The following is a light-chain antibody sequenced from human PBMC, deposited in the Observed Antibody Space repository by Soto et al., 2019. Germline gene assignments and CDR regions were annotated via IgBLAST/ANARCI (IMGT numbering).Light chain of an antibody. CDR3: QQYNNWPKT. CDR2: GAS. J-gene: IGKJ1*01. Sequence: EIVLTKSPASLSLSPGERATLSYRASQSVSYYLAWYQQKPGQAPRLLIYGASTRATGIPARFSGSGSGTEFTLTISSLQSEDFAVYDCQQYNNWPKTFGQGTKVDIK. CDR1: QSVSYY. V-gene: IGKV3-15*01.